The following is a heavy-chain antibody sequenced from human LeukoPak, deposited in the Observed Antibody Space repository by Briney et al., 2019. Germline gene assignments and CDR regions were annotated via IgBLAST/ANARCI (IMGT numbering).Heavy chain of an antibody. CDR2: ISYDGSNK. J-gene: IGHJ5*02. V-gene: IGHV3-30-3*01. Sequence: PGGPLRLSCAASGFTFSSYAMHWVRQAPGKGLEWVAVISYDGSNKYYADSVKGRFTISRDNSKNTLYLQMNSLRAEDTAVYYCARDGRPYSGYDSYNWFDPWGQGTLVTVSS. D-gene: IGHD5-12*01. CDR1: GFTFSSYA. CDR3: ARDGRPYSGYDSYNWFDP.